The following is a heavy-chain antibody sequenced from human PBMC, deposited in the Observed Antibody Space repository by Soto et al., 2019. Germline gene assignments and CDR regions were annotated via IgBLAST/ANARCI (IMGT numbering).Heavy chain of an antibody. J-gene: IGHJ4*02. V-gene: IGHV4-34*01. Sequence: QVQLQQWGAGLLKPSETLSLTCAVYGGSFSGYYWSWIRQPPGKGLEWMGEINHSGSTNYNPSLKSRVTISVDTYKDQFSLKLSSVTAADTAVYYCARGAGYSYGHGYYFDYWGQGTLVTVSS. CDR3: ARGAGYSYGHGYYFDY. D-gene: IGHD5-18*01. CDR1: GGSFSGYY. CDR2: INHSGST.